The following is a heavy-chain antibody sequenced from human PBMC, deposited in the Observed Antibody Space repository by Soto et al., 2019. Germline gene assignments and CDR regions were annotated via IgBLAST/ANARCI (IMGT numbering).Heavy chain of an antibody. D-gene: IGHD3-16*01. V-gene: IGHV4-31*03. J-gene: IGHJ4*02. CDR2: IYYSGST. CDR1: GGSITSGGYY. Sequence: QVQLQESGPGLVQPSQTLSLTCTVSGGSITSGGYYWSWIRQHPGKGLEWIGYIYYSGSTYYNPSLKSRLTISVDTSKNQFSLKLSSVTAADTAVYYCARETRWALFDYWGQGTLVTVSS. CDR3: ARETRWALFDY.